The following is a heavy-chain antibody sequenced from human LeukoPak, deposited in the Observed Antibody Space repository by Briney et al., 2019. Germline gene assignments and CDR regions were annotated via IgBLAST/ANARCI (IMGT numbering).Heavy chain of an antibody. CDR2: IKSKTDGGTT. J-gene: IGHJ4*02. V-gene: IGHV3-15*01. Sequence: SGGSLRLSCAASGFTFSNAWMSWVRQAPGKGLEWVGRIKSKTDGGTTDYAAPVKGRFTISRDDSKNTLYLQMNSLKTEDTAVYYCTTERYDYVWGSYRHSRVDYWGQGTLVTVSS. CDR3: TTERYDYVWGSYRHSRVDY. CDR1: GFTFSNAW. D-gene: IGHD3-16*02.